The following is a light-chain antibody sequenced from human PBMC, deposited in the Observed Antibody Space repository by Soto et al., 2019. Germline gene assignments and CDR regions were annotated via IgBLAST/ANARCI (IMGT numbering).Light chain of an antibody. CDR3: QQYDNSRFT. J-gene: IGKJ3*01. CDR1: QSVDSRY. Sequence: DIVLTQSPGTLSLSPGERATLSCRASQSVDSRYFAWYQQKPGQAPRFLMYGASNRAAGIPDRFSGSGSGTDFTLTISRLEPEDFAVYYCQQYDNSRFTFGPGTKVDIK. V-gene: IGKV3-20*01. CDR2: GAS.